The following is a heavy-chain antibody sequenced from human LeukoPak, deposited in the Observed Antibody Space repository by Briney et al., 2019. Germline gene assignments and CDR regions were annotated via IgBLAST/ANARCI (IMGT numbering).Heavy chain of an antibody. D-gene: IGHD3-22*01. Sequence: ASVKVSCKASGYTFSSCAINWVRQAPGQGLEYMGWIDTKTGNPTYAQGFTGRFVFSLDTSVSTAYLQISSLKAEDTAVYYCAIHPSDSSGYFSYWGQGALVAVSS. CDR2: IDTKTGNP. CDR1: GYTFSSCA. J-gene: IGHJ4*02. V-gene: IGHV7-4-1*02. CDR3: AIHPSDSSGYFSY.